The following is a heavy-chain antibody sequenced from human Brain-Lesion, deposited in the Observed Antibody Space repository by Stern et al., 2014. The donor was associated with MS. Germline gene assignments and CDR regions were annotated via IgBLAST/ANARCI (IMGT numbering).Heavy chain of an antibody. V-gene: IGHV4-61*02. J-gene: IGHJ4*02. CDR3: ASGYRIIDY. CDR2: IHPSGSA. Sequence: VQLVESGPGLVKPSQTLSLTCTVSGGSISSGSDYWSWIRPPVGTGLEGIGSIHPSGSAFYTPPLKRRATIPADPSMNQFSLKLNPATAADTAIYYCASGYRIIDYWGQGILVTVSS. D-gene: IGHD5-18*01. CDR1: GGSISSGSDY.